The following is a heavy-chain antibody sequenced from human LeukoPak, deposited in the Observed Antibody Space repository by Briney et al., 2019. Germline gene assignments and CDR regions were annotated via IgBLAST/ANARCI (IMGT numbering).Heavy chain of an antibody. CDR1: GGSISSYY. Sequence: SETLSLTCTVSGGSISSYYWSWIRQPAGKGLEWIGRIYTSGSTNYNPSLKSRVTMSVDTSKNQLSLKLSSVTAADTAGYSWASSGSYKFSWFDPWVQGTLVTVSS. D-gene: IGHD3-10*01. CDR3: ASSGSYKFSWFDP. CDR2: IYTSGST. V-gene: IGHV4-4*07. J-gene: IGHJ5*02.